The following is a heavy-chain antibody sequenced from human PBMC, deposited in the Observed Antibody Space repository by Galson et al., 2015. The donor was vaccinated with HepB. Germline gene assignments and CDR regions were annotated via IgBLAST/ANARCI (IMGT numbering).Heavy chain of an antibody. CDR1: GFTFSSYG. V-gene: IGHV3-33*01. Sequence: SLRLSCAASGFTFSSYGMHWVRQAPGKGLEWVAVIWYDGSNKYYADSVKGRFTISRDNSKNTLYLQMNSLRAEDTAVYYCARGAVRLRYYFDYWGQGTLVTVSS. J-gene: IGHJ4*02. D-gene: IGHD3-10*01. CDR2: IWYDGSNK. CDR3: ARGAVRLRYYFDY.